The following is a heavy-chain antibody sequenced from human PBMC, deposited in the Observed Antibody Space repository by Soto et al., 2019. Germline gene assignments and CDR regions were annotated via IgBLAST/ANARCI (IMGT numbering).Heavy chain of an antibody. J-gene: IGHJ2*01. CDR2: MKHNSGNT. Sequence: QVQLVQSGAEVKKPGASVKVSCKASGYTFTSYDINWVRQATGQGLEWMGWMKHNSGNTGYAQKFQGRVTMTRNTSISTAYMELSSLRSEDTAVYYCAREITAYWYFDLWGRGTLVTVSS. D-gene: IGHD3-16*01. CDR3: AREITAYWYFDL. V-gene: IGHV1-8*01. CDR1: GYTFTSYD.